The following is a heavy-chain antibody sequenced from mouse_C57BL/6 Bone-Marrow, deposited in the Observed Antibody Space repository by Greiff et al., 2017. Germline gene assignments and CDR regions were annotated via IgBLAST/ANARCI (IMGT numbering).Heavy chain of an antibody. J-gene: IGHJ2*01. CDR3: ARSGPLGRSFDY. D-gene: IGHD4-1*01. CDR1: GYTFTSYW. V-gene: IGHV1-55*01. CDR2: IYPTSGRT. Sequence: QVQLQQPGAELVKPGASVKMSCTASGYTFTSYWITWVKQRPGQGLEWIGDIYPTSGRTKYNEKFKSKAILTVDTSSHTAYMQLSSLTSEDSAVFYCARSGPLGRSFDYWGQGTTLTVSS.